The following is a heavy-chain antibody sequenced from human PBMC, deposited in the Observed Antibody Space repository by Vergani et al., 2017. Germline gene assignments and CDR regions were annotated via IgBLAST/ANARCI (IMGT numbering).Heavy chain of an antibody. CDR1: GGSISSGDYY. Sequence: QVQLQESGPGLVKPSQTLSLTCTVSGGSISSGDYYWSWIRQPPGKGLEWIGRIYTNGVIHYNPSLNSRATISVDTSRNQISLNLTSVTATDTAIYFCARGNPDGDFDIWGQGTMITVFS. CDR2: IYTNGVI. V-gene: IGHV4-61*02. CDR3: ARGNPDGDFDI. J-gene: IGHJ3*02. D-gene: IGHD3-10*01.